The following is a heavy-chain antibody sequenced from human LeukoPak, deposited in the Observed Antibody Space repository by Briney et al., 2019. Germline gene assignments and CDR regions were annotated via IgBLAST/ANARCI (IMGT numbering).Heavy chain of an antibody. CDR2: IYTSGST. Sequence: SETLSLTCTVSGGSISNYYWSWIRQPAGKGLEWIGRIYTSGSTNYNSSLKSRLTMSVDTSKNQFSLKLSSVTAADTAVYYCARLRPMGGSFPDSFDIWGQGTMVTVCS. D-gene: IGHD1-26*01. CDR1: GGSISNYY. J-gene: IGHJ3*02. V-gene: IGHV4-4*07. CDR3: ARLRPMGGSFPDSFDI.